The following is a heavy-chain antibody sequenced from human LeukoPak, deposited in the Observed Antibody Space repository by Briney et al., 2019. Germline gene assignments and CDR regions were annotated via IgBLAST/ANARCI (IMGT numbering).Heavy chain of an antibody. V-gene: IGHV3-23*01. CDR2: ISGSGGST. D-gene: IGHD3-10*01. CDR1: GFTFSSYA. J-gene: IGHJ4*02. Sequence: GGSLRLSCAASGFTFSSYAMSWVRQAPGKGLEWVSAISGSGGSTYYADSVKGRFTISRDNSKNTLYLQMNSLRAEDTAVYYCANALYYYGSGSYYLPDYWGQGTLVTVSS. CDR3: ANALYYYGSGSYYLPDY.